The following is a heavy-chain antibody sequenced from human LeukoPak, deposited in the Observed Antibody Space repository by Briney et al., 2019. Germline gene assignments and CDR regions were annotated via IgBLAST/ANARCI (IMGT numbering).Heavy chain of an antibody. CDR2: ISYDGSNK. CDR1: GFTFSSYA. Sequence: GGSLRLSCAASGFTFSSYAMHWVRQAPGKGLEWVAAISYDGSNKYSADSVKGRLTISRDNSKNTLYLQMNSLRAEDAAIYYCAKAPPPYCSGGSCFDAFDIWGQGTMVTVS. J-gene: IGHJ3*02. D-gene: IGHD2-15*01. CDR3: AKAPPPYCSGGSCFDAFDI. V-gene: IGHV3-30*04.